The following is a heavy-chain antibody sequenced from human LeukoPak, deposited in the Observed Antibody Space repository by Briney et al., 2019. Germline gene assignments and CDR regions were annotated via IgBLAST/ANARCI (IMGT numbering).Heavy chain of an antibody. CDR1: GFTFSAYY. J-gene: IGHJ4*02. CDR3: ARDHVYSRGIDY. V-gene: IGHV3-11*01. D-gene: IGHD2-21*01. CDR2: ITFSGNTK. Sequence: GGSLRLSCAASGFTFSAYYMSWIRQAPGKGLEWVSYITFSGNTKYYADSAKGRFTISRDNAKNSLYLQMNSLRAEDTALYYCARDHVYSRGIDYWGQGTLVTVSS.